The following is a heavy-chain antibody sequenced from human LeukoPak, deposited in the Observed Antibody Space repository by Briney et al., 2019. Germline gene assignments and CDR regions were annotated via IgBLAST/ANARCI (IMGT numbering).Heavy chain of an antibody. D-gene: IGHD1-26*01. V-gene: IGHV4-59*08. CDR2: IYYSGST. CDR1: GGSISSYY. Sequence: SGTLSLTCTVSGGSISSYYWSWIRQPPGKGLEWIGYIYYSGSTNYNPSLKSRVTISVDTSKNQFSLKLSSVTAADTAVYYCARIVPKGELEPNGAFDIWGQGTMVTVSS. CDR3: ARIVPKGELEPNGAFDI. J-gene: IGHJ3*02.